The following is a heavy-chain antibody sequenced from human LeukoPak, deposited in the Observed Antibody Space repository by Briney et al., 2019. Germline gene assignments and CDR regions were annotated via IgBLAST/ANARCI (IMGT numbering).Heavy chain of an antibody. CDR3: ATESPLGGMDV. CDR2: FDPEDGET. J-gene: IGHJ6*02. Sequence: GASVKVSCKASGYTFTSYGISWVRQAPGKGLEWMGGFDPEDGETIYAQKFQGRVTMTEDTSTDTAYMELSSLRSEDTAVYYCATESPLGGMDVWGQGTTVTVSS. CDR1: GYTFTSYG. V-gene: IGHV1-24*01.